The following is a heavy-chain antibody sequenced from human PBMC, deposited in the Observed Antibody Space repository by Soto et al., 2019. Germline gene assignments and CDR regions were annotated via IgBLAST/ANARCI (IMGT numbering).Heavy chain of an antibody. J-gene: IGHJ5*02. CDR1: GGSISSGDYY. V-gene: IGHV4-30-4*01. CDR3: ARGARYCSSTSCYSGWFDP. Sequence: QVQLQESGPGLVKPSQTLSLTCTVSGGSISSGDYYWSWIRQPPGKGLEWIGYIYYSGSTYYNPSIKSRVTISVDTSKNQFSLKLSSVTAADTAVYYCARGARYCSSTSCYSGWFDPWGQGTLVTVSS. D-gene: IGHD2-2*01. CDR2: IYYSGST.